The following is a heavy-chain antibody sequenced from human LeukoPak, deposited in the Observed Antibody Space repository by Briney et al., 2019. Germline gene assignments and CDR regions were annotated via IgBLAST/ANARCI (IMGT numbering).Heavy chain of an antibody. D-gene: IGHD5-12*01. CDR2: ISGSGGST. V-gene: IGHV3-23*01. J-gene: IGHJ3*02. CDR3: AKVTDMVATFAFDI. Sequence: PGGSLRLSCVVSGLTFSNVWMSWVRQAPGKGLEWVSAISGSGGSTYYADSVKGRFTISRDNSKNTLYLQMNSLRAEDTAVYYCAKVTDMVATFAFDIWGQGTMVTVSS. CDR1: GLTFSNVW.